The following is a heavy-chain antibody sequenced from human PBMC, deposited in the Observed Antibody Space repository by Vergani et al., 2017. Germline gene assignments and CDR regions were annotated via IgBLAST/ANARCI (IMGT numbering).Heavy chain of an antibody. CDR3: ARVISGSAVAAAGYYFDY. V-gene: IGHV1-69*06. CDR1: GGTFSSYA. Sequence: QVQLVQSGAEVKKPGSSVKVSCKASGGTFSSYAISWVRQAPGQGLEWMGGIIPIFGTANYAQKFQGRVTSTADKSTSTAYMELSSLRSDDTAVYYCARVISGSAVAAAGYYFDYWGQGTLVTVSS. D-gene: IGHD6-13*01. CDR2: IIPIFGTA. J-gene: IGHJ4*02.